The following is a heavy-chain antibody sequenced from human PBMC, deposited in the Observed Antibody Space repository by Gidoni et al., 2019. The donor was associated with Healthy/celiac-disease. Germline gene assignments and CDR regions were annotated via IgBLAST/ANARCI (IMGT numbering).Heavy chain of an antibody. D-gene: IGHD6-13*01. Sequence: QVQQVQSGAEVKKPGSSVKVSCQASGGTFSSYAISWVRPAPGPGLEWMGGIIPIFGTANYVQKFQGRVKMTADESTSTAYMELSSLRSEDTAVYYCARGSSYSSNWYGSDATGFDYWGQGTLVTVSS. CDR2: IIPIFGTA. CDR1: GGTFSSYA. V-gene: IGHV1-69*19. J-gene: IGHJ4*02. CDR3: ARGSSYSSNWYGSDATGFDY.